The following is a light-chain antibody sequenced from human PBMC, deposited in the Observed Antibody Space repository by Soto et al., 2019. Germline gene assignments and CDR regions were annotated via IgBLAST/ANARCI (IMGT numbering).Light chain of an antibody. Sequence: DIHMTQSPSSLSASVGYRVTITCRASQSISGSLNWYQQKKGKAPKLLIYAAFSLQSGVPSRFSGSGYGTDFNLTISSLQTEDFATYYCQQSYTTPITFGQGTRLEIK. J-gene: IGKJ5*01. V-gene: IGKV1-39*01. CDR1: QSISGS. CDR2: AAF. CDR3: QQSYTTPIT.